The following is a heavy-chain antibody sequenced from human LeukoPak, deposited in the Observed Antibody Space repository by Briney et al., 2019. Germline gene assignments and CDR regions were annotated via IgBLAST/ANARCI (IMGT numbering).Heavy chain of an antibody. CDR3: AKSSSGWYLDSSFDY. CDR2: ISYDGSNK. CDR1: GFTFSSYG. J-gene: IGHJ4*02. D-gene: IGHD6-19*01. Sequence: GGSLRLSCAASGFTFSSYGMHWVRQAPGKGLEWVAVISYDGSNKYYADSVKGRFTISRDNSKNPLYLQMNSLRAEDTAVYYCAKSSSGWYLDSSFDYWGQGTLVTVSS. V-gene: IGHV3-30*18.